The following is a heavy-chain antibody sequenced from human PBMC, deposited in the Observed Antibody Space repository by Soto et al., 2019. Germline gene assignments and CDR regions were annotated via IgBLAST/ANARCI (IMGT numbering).Heavy chain of an antibody. V-gene: IGHV4-61*01. CDR2: IYYSGST. Sequence: QVQLQESGPGLVKPSETLSLTCTVSGGSVSSGSYYWSWIRQPPGKGLEWIGYIYYSGSTNYNPSLKSRVTIAVDTSKNQFSLKLSSVTAADTAVYYCARAASEILYYYDSSGLIDPWGQGTLVTVSS. D-gene: IGHD3-22*01. J-gene: IGHJ5*02. CDR1: GGSVSSGSYY. CDR3: ARAASEILYYYDSSGLIDP.